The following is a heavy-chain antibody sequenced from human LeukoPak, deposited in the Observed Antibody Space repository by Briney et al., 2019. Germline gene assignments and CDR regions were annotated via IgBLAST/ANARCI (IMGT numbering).Heavy chain of an antibody. D-gene: IGHD6-13*01. J-gene: IGHJ1*01. CDR2: ISISGGST. Sequence: GGSLRLSCAASGFTFSSYAMSWVRQAPGKGLEWVSSISISGGSTYYTDSVKGRFTISRDNSKNTLYLRMTSLRAEDTAIYYCAKAEGSSTWYRGEYFQHWGQGTLVTVSS. CDR3: AKAEGSSTWYRGEYFQH. CDR1: GFTFSSYA. V-gene: IGHV3-23*01.